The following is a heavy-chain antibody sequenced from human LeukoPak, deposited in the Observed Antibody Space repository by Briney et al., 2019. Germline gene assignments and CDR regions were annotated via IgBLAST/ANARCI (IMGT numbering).Heavy chain of an antibody. D-gene: IGHD3-10*01. Sequence: SETLSLTCTVSGGSISSGGYYWSWIRQPPGKGLEWIGYIYHSGSTYYNPSLKSRVTISVDRSKNQFSLKLSSVTAADTAVYYCARQGMVRGVIIPFDYWGQGTLVTVSS. V-gene: IGHV4-30-2*01. CDR1: GGSISSGGYY. CDR2: IYHSGST. J-gene: IGHJ4*02. CDR3: ARQGMVRGVIIPFDY.